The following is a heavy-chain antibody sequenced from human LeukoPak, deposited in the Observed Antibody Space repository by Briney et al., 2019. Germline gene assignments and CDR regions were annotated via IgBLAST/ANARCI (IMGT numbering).Heavy chain of an antibody. CDR2: IGTAGDT. CDR1: GFTFSSYD. V-gene: IGHV3-13*01. J-gene: IGHJ6*02. CDR3: ARGGPFYYYYGMDV. Sequence: GGSLRLSCAASGFTFSSYDMHWVRQATGKGLEWVSAIGTAGDTYYPGSVKGRFTISRENAKNSSYLQMNSLRAGDTAVYYCARGGPFYYYYGMDVWGQGTTVTVSS.